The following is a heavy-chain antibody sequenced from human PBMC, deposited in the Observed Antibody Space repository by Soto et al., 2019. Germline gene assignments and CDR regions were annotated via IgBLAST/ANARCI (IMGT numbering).Heavy chain of an antibody. V-gene: IGHV1-3*01. CDR3: ARQAEVGAKIFDY. J-gene: IGHJ4*02. D-gene: IGHD1-26*01. CDR1: GYTFTSYA. Sequence: QVQLVQSGAEVKKPGASVKVSCKASGYTFTSYAMHWVRQAPGQRLEWMGWINAGNGNTKYSQKFQGRVTITRDTSASTAYMELSSLRSEDTAVYYFARQAEVGAKIFDYWGQGTLVTVSS. CDR2: INAGNGNT.